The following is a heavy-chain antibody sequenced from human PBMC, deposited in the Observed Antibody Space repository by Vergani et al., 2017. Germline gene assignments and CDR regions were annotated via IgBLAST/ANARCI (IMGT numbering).Heavy chain of an antibody. Sequence: QVQLVQPGAEVGKPGASVKISCKASGYTFTAYSIHWVRQAPEQGLEWVGVISPDGFSTFYAQTFQGRVTITRDTSTSTVYVEVTSLRPDDTAVDYCAREPPLTGFFDYWGQGTLVTVSS. J-gene: IGHJ4*02. CDR3: AREPPLTGFFDY. V-gene: IGHV1-46*03. CDR1: GYTFTAYS. CDR2: ISPDGFST. D-gene: IGHD3-9*01.